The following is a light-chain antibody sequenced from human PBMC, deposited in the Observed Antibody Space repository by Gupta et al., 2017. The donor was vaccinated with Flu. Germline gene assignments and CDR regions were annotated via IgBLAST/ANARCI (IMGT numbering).Light chain of an antibody. J-gene: IGKJ1*01. V-gene: IGKV1-5*03. CDR3: QQYNSYSGT. Sequence: GDRVTITGRASQSISSWLAWYQQKPGKAPKLLIYKASSLESGVPSRFSGSGSGTEFTLTISSLQPDDFATYYCQQYNSYSGTFGQGTKVEIK. CDR2: KAS. CDR1: QSISSW.